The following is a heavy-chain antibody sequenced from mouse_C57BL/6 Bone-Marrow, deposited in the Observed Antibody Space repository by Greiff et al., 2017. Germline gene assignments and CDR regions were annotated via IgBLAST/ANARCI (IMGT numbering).Heavy chain of an antibody. Sequence: EVQLQQSGPELVKPGASVKISCKASGYTFTDYYMNWVKQSHGKSLEWIGDINPNNGGTSYNQKFKGKATLTVDKSSSTAYMELRSLTSEDSAVYYCARAGKLSTTVVGDWYFDVWGTGTTVTVSA. D-gene: IGHD1-1*01. CDR1: GYTFTDYY. V-gene: IGHV1-26*01. CDR3: ARAGKLSTTVVGDWYFDV. J-gene: IGHJ1*03. CDR2: INPNNGGT.